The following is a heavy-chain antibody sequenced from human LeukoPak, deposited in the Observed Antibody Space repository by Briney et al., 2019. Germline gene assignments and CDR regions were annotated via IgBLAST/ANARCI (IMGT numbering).Heavy chain of an antibody. CDR1: VGSISTYY. D-gene: IGHD2-15*01. Sequence: SETLSLTCTVSVGSISTYYWSWIRQSPGKGLEWIGYIFYSGSSGTTFYNPSLKGRLTISVDTSKNQFSLKLSSVTAADTAVYYCARPNIRYCSGGACSNDGSDYWGQGTLVTVSS. CDR2: IFYSGSSGTT. J-gene: IGHJ4*02. V-gene: IGHV4-59*12. CDR3: ARPNIRYCSGGACSNDGSDY.